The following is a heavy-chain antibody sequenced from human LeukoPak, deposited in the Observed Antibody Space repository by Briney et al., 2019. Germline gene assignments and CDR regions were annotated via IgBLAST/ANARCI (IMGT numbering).Heavy chain of an antibody. V-gene: IGHV3-33*01. CDR3: AREGSPDYGYGLDV. Sequence: GGSLRLSCAASGFTFSNYGMHWVRQAPGKGLEWVALIWYDGSNKYYADSVKGRFTISRDNSKNTLYLQMNSLRAEDTAVYYCAREGSPDYGYGLDVWGQGTTVTVSS. CDR1: GFTFSNYG. J-gene: IGHJ6*02. CDR2: IWYDGSNK.